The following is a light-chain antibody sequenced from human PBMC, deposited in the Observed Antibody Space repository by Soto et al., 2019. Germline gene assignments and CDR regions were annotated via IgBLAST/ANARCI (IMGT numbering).Light chain of an antibody. J-gene: IGKJ1*01. CDR1: QSINSW. CDR2: KAS. V-gene: IGKV1-5*03. Sequence: DIQMTQSPSTLSASVGDRVTITCRASQSINSWLAWYQQKPGKAPKLLIYKASTLQSGVPSRFSGSRSGTEFTLAISSLQPDDSATYYCQQYNDNWTFGQGTKV. CDR3: QQYNDNWT.